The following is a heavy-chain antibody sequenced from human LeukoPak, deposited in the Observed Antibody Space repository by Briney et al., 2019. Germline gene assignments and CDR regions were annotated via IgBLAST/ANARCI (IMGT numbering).Heavy chain of an antibody. CDR2: ISPSGGST. Sequence: GASVKVSCKASGYTFTSNYMHWVRQAPGQGPEWMGVISPSGGSTTYAQKFQGRVTLTRDMSTSTDYLELSSLRSEDTAVYYCARGSMANWGGFDYWGQGTLVTVSS. J-gene: IGHJ4*02. V-gene: IGHV1-46*01. D-gene: IGHD7-27*01. CDR3: ARGSMANWGGFDY. CDR1: GYTFTSNY.